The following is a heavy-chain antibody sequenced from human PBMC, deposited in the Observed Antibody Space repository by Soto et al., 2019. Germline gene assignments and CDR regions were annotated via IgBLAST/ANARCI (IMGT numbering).Heavy chain of an antibody. CDR2: INHSGST. CDR3: ARGVDTAMVPLDY. D-gene: IGHD5-18*01. CDR1: GGSFSGYY. V-gene: IGHV4-34*01. Sequence: PSETLSLTCAVYGGSFSGYYWSWIRQPPGKGLEWIGEINHSGSTNYNPSLKSRVTISVDTSKNQFSLKLSSVTAADTAVYYCARGVDTAMVPLDYWGQGTLVTVSS. J-gene: IGHJ4*02.